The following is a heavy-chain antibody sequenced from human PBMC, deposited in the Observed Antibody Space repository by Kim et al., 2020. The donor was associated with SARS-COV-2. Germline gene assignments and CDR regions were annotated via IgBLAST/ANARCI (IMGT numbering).Heavy chain of an antibody. Sequence: GGSLRLSCAASGFTFDDYTMHWVRQAPGKGLEWVSLTSWDGGSTYYADSVKGRFTISRDNSKNSLYLQMNSLRTEDTALYYCAKDMGTYYYDSSGYSWGQGTLVTVSS. J-gene: IGHJ5*02. V-gene: IGHV3-43*01. CDR1: GFTFDDYT. CDR2: TSWDGGST. D-gene: IGHD3-22*01. CDR3: AKDMGTYYYDSSGYS.